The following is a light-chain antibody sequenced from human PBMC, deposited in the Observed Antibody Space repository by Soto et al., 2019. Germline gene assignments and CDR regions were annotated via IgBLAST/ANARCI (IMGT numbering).Light chain of an antibody. Sequence: QSVLTQPPSASGSPGQSVTISCTGTSSDVGRHNYVSWYQQHPGKAPKLMIYEVSKRPSGVPDRFSGSKSGNTASLTVSGLQVEDEAEYYCSSYTGSNNPYVFGAGTKVTVL. CDR1: SSDVGRHNY. CDR3: SSYTGSNNPYV. V-gene: IGLV2-8*01. J-gene: IGLJ1*01. CDR2: EVS.